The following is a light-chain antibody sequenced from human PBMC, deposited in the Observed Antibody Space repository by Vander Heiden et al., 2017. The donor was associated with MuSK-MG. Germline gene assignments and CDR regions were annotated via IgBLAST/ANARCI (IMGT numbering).Light chain of an antibody. Sequence: GSLGERATINCKSSQSVLYSSNNKNYLAWYQQKPGQPPKLLIYWASTRESGVPDRFSGSGSGTDFTLTISSLQAEDVAVYYCQQYYSTPPTFGQGTKVEIK. CDR2: WAS. V-gene: IGKV4-1*01. J-gene: IGKJ1*01. CDR3: QQYYSTPPT. CDR1: QSVLYSSNNKNY.